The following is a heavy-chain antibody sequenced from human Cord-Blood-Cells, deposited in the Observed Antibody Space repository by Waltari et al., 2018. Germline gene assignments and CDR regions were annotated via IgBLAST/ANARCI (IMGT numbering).Heavy chain of an antibody. CDR3: ARHGVQDAFDI. V-gene: IGHV4-59*08. J-gene: IGHJ3*02. Sequence: QVQLQESGPGLVKPSETLSLTCTVSGGPISSSYWSWIRRPPGKGLEWIGYIYYSGSTNYNPSLKSRVTISVDTSKNQFSLKLSSVTAADTAVYYCARHGVQDAFDIWGQGTMVTVSS. CDR1: GGPISSSY. D-gene: IGHD1-1*01. CDR2: IYYSGST.